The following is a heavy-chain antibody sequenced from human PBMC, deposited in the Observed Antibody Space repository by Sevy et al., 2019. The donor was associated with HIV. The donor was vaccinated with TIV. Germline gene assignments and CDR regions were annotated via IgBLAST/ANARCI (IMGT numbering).Heavy chain of an antibody. V-gene: IGHV3-23*01. CDR2: VSASGATP. CDR1: GFSFSSYA. Sequence: GGSLRLSCAASGFSFSSYAMNWVRQAPGKGLEWVSAVSASGATPYYADSVKGRFTISRDNSRSTLYLQMDSLRADDTAVYYCAKDTTSLWGYFDYWGQGTLVTVSS. D-gene: IGHD2-2*01. CDR3: AKDTTSLWGYFDY. J-gene: IGHJ4*02.